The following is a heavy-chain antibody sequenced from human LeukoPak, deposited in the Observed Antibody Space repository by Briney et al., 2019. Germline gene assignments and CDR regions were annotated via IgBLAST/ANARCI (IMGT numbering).Heavy chain of an antibody. CDR3: ARGNRDSSGFYYDYGMDV. D-gene: IGHD6-19*01. CDR1: GFTFDHYA. J-gene: IGHJ6*02. Sequence: GGSLRLSCAASGFTFDHYAMFWVRQSPGRGLEGVSDISWDSKNIGYAASVKGRFTISRDNAKNSLHLQLSSLRAEDTAFYYCARGNRDSSGFYYDYGMDVWGQGTTVTVSS. V-gene: IGHV3-9*01. CDR2: ISWDSKNI.